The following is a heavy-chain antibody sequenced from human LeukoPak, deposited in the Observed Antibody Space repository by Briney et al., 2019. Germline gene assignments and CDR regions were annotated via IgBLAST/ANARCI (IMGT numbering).Heavy chain of an antibody. CDR1: GYTFTSYD. J-gene: IGHJ5*02. CDR2: MNPKSGNT. D-gene: IGHD3-22*01. CDR3: APSSGYYNWFDP. Sequence: GASVKVSCQASGYTFTSYDINWVRQATGQGLEWMGWMNPKSGNTGYAQKFQGRVTMTRNTFINTAYMELTSLISEDTAVYYCAPSSGYYNWFDPWGQGTLVTVSS. V-gene: IGHV1-8*01.